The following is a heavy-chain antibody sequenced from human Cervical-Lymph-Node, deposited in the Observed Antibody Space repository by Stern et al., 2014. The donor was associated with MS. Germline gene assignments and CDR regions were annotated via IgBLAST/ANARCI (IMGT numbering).Heavy chain of an antibody. CDR1: GRPIYNSAYY. D-gene: IGHD5-12*01. V-gene: IGHV4-31*03. CDR2: IYYTGST. J-gene: IGHJ4*02. Sequence: QLVESGPGLVRPSQTLSLTCTVSGRPIYNSAYYWYWVRQYPGKGLEWIGFIYYTGSTYYNPSLKSRVTISVDTSKNQFSLKLDSVTDADTAVYYCARDSGPQGPYGFDYWGQGALVTVSS. CDR3: ARDSGPQGPYGFDY.